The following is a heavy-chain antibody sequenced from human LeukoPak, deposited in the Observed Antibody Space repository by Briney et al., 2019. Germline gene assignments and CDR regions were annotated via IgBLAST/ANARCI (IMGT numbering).Heavy chain of an antibody. D-gene: IGHD3-22*01. CDR1: GFTFSSFG. CDR2: IWYDGSNK. V-gene: IGHV3-33*01. Sequence: GGSLRLSCAASGFTFSSFGMHWVRQAPGKGLEWVAVIWYDGSNKYYADSAKGRFTISRDNSKNTLYLQMNSLRAEDTAVYYCARDQYSSYLYYFDYWGQGTLVTVSS. J-gene: IGHJ4*02. CDR3: ARDQYSSYLYYFDY.